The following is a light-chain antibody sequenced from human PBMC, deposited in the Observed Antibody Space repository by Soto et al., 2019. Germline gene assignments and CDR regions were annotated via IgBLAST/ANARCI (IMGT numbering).Light chain of an antibody. V-gene: IGKV3-20*01. CDR1: QSVSSSY. Sequence: EILFTQSPGTLSLSPGERATLSCRASQSVSSSYLAWYQQKPGQAPRLLIYGASSRATGIPDRFSGSGSGTDFSLTISRLEPEYFAVYYCQQYGSWTFGQGTKVDIK. J-gene: IGKJ1*01. CDR2: GAS. CDR3: QQYGSWT.